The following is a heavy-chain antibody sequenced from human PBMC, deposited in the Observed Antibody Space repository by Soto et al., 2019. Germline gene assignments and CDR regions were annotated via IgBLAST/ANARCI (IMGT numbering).Heavy chain of an antibody. D-gene: IGHD2-15*01. Sequence: PSETLSLTCTVSGGSISSGDYYWSWIRQPPGKGLEWIGYIYYSGSTYYNPSLKSRVTISVDTSKNQFSLKLSSVTAADTAVYYCAGDIGYCSGGSCYGYFDYWGQGTLVTV. V-gene: IGHV4-30-4*01. CDR1: GGSISSGDYY. J-gene: IGHJ4*02. CDR3: AGDIGYCSGGSCYGYFDY. CDR2: IYYSGST.